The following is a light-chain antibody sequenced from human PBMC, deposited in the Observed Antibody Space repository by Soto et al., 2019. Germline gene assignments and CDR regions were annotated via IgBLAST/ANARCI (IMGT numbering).Light chain of an antibody. Sequence: PGGKIVHTSMATETVNSSYLTWYHXKPGHXPKLLISGASAXATSIPAXXSGSSSGTAYTLTISSLQPEDFAVYYCHQDYNLPWTLGQGTNVDI. CDR2: GAS. J-gene: IGKJ1*01. V-gene: IGKV3D-7*01. CDR3: HQDYNLPWT. CDR1: ETVNSSY.